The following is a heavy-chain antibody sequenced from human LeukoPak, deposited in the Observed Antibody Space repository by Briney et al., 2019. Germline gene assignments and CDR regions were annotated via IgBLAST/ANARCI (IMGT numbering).Heavy chain of an antibody. Sequence: PSETLSLTCTVSGGSISSSSYYWGWICQPPGKGVEWIGNINYSRNPYYNPSLKSQVTISVDTSKNQISLKLSSVTAADTAMYYCAREKIGTGTVLGKDYYYMDVWGKGTTVTVSS. V-gene: IGHV4-39*07. J-gene: IGHJ6*03. CDR2: INYSRNP. D-gene: IGHD3-16*01. CDR1: GGSISSSSYY. CDR3: AREKIGTGTVLGKDYYYMDV.